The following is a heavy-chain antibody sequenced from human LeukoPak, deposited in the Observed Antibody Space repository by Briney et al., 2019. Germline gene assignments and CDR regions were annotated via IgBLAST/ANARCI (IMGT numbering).Heavy chain of an antibody. J-gene: IGHJ3*02. CDR1: GGSFSGYY. V-gene: IGHV4-34*01. D-gene: IGHD3-10*01. CDR2: INHSGST. Sequence: SETLSLTCAVYGGSFSGYYWSWIRQPPGKGLEWIGEINHSGSTNYNPSLKSRVTISVDTSKNQFSLKLSSVTAADTAVYYCARLSPFMVRGVTYHAFDIWGQGTMVTVSS. CDR3: ARLSPFMVRGVTYHAFDI.